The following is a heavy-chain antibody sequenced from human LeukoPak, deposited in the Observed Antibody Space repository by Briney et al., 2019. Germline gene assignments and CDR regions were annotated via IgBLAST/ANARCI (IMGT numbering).Heavy chain of an antibody. D-gene: IGHD6-6*01. V-gene: IGHV3-23*01. J-gene: IGHJ4*02. CDR3: AKDVGAARRGMGY. CDR1: GFTYSTYG. CDR2: ISGSGGST. Sequence: GGSLRLSCVASGFTYSTYGMHWVRQAPGKGLEWVSAISGSGGSTYYADSVKGRFTISRDNSKNTLYLQMNSLRAEDTAVYYCAKDVGAARRGMGYWGQGTLVTVSS.